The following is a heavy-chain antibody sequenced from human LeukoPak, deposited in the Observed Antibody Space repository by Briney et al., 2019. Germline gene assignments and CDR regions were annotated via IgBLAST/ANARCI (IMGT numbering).Heavy chain of an antibody. CDR1: GGSISSYY. J-gene: IGHJ2*01. V-gene: IGHV4-59*08. CDR3: ARGYDGSGYYYRNWYFDL. D-gene: IGHD3-22*01. CDR2: IYYGGST. Sequence: SETLSLTCTVAGGSISSYYWSWIRQPPGKGRGWIGYIYYGGSTHYNPSLQSRVTISVDTSKNQFSLKLSSVTAADTAVYYCARGYDGSGYYYRNWYFDLWGRGTLVTVSS.